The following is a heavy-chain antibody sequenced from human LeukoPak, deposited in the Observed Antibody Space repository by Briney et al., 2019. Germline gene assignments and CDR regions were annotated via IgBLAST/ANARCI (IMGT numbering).Heavy chain of an antibody. CDR3: ARDRVSYGVDY. D-gene: IGHD4-17*01. CDR1: GGSISSYY. V-gene: IGHV4-59*01. J-gene: IGHJ4*02. Sequence: SETLSLTCTVSGGSISSYYWSWIRQPPGKGLEWIGYIYYSGSTNYNPSLKSRVTISVDTSKNQFSLKLSSVTAADTAVYYCARDRVSYGVDYWGQGTLVTASS. CDR2: IYYSGST.